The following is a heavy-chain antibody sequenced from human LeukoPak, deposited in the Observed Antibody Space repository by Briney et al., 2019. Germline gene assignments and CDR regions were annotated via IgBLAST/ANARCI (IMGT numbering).Heavy chain of an antibody. CDR1: GGSISSYF. CDR3: ARAYSSSHYFDS. CDR2: IHYSGST. J-gene: IGHJ4*02. D-gene: IGHD6-13*01. Sequence: SETPSLTCTVSGGSISSYFWSWIRQPPGKGLEWIGYIHYSGSTNYNPSLKSRVTISVDTSKNQFSLKLSSVTAADTAVYYCARAYSSSHYFDSWGQGTLVTVSS. V-gene: IGHV4-59*01.